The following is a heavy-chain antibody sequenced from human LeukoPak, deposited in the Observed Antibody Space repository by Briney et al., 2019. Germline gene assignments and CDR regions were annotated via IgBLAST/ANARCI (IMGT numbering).Heavy chain of an antibody. J-gene: IGHJ3*02. CDR2: IYYSGST. CDR3: ARGGDYLKNDAFDI. Sequence: PSETLSLTCTVSGGSISSYYWSWIRQPPGKGLEWIGYIYYSGSTNYNPSLKSRVTISVDTSKNQFSLKLSSVTAADTAVYYCARGGDYLKNDAFDIWGQGTMVTVSS. D-gene: IGHD4-17*01. V-gene: IGHV4-59*01. CDR1: GGSISSYY.